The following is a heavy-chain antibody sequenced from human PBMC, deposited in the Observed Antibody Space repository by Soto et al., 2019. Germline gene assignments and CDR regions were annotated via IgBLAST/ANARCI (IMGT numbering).Heavy chain of an antibody. CDR1: SGSISSSNW. CDR3: ARVHSSSWLQGGWYD. CDR2: IYHSGST. Sequence: QVQLQESGPGLVKPSGTLSLTCAVSSGSISSSNWWSWVRQPPGKGLGWSGEIYHSGSTNYNPSLKSRVTISVDKSKNQFSLKLSSVTAADTAVYYCARVHSSSWLQGGWYDWGQGTLVTVSS. V-gene: IGHV4-4*02. J-gene: IGHJ4*02. D-gene: IGHD6-13*01.